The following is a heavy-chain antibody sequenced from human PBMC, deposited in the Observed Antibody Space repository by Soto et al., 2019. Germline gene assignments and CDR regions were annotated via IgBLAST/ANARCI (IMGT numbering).Heavy chain of an antibody. D-gene: IGHD3-22*01. V-gene: IGHV3-48*03. Sequence: GGSLRLSCAASGFTFSSYEMNWVRQAPGKGLEWVSYISSSGTAIYYADSVKGRFTISRDNAKNSLYLQMNSLRAEDTAVYYCARVPYYYDTSGYSDYWGQGTLVTVSS. CDR2: ISSSGTAI. J-gene: IGHJ4*02. CDR1: GFTFSSYE. CDR3: ARVPYYYDTSGYSDY.